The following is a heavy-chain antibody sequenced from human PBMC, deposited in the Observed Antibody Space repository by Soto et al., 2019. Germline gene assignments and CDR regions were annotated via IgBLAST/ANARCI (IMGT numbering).Heavy chain of an antibody. Sequence: PSETLSLTCTVSGGSISSSSYYWGWIRQPPGKGLEWIGSIYYSGSTYYNPSLKSRVTISVDTSKNQFSLKLSSVTAADTAVYYCARVLPSARRDYWGQGTLVTVS. J-gene: IGHJ4*02. CDR2: IYYSGST. CDR1: GGSISSSSYY. D-gene: IGHD3-3*01. V-gene: IGHV4-39*01. CDR3: ARVLPSARRDY.